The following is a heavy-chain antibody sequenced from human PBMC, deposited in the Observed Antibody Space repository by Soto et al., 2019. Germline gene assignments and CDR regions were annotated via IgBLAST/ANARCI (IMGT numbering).Heavy chain of an antibody. CDR1: GYTLTTFF. J-gene: IGHJ6*02. CDR2: INPAYPAGGST. Sequence: QVQLVQSGAEVKKPGASVKDSCKASGYTLTTFFMHWVGQAPGQGLEWMGVINPAYPAGGSTTYAQKFQGRVTRTTDTSTSTVYMELSRLISDDTAVYYCAREAIVAGATTGMDVWGQGTTVTVSS. D-gene: IGHD1-26*01. CDR3: AREAIVAGATTGMDV. V-gene: IGHV1-46*01.